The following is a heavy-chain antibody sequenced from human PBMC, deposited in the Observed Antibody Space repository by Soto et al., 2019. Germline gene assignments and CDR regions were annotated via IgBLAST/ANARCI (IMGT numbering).Heavy chain of an antibody. D-gene: IGHD6-6*01. Sequence: GGSLRLSCAASGVTFSSYAMSWVRQAPGKGLEWVSAISGSGGSTYYADSVKGRFTISRDNSKNTLYLQMNSLRAEDTAVYYCAKDRLSIAAPSATYYGMDVWGQGTTVTVSS. V-gene: IGHV3-23*01. CDR3: AKDRLSIAAPSATYYGMDV. CDR1: GVTFSSYA. J-gene: IGHJ6*02. CDR2: ISGSGGST.